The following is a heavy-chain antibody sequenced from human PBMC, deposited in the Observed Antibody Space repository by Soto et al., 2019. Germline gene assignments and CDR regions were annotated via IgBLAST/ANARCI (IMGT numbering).Heavy chain of an antibody. V-gene: IGHV4-34*01. D-gene: IGHD2-21*02. CDR2: INHSGSA. CDR1: GGSFSGYI. CDR3: ASAYCGGDCFKGYYGMDV. J-gene: IGHJ6*02. Sequence: SETLSLTCDVYGGSFSGYIWTWIRQTPGKGLQWIGQINHSGSANYNPSIKSRVTISVHTSNSQFSLELSSVTAADTALYYCASAYCGGDCFKGYYGMDVWGRGTTVT.